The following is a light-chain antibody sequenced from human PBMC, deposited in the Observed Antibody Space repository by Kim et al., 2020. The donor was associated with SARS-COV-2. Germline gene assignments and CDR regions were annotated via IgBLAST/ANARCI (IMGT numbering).Light chain of an antibody. Sequence: EIVLTQSPGTLSLSPGERATLSCRASQSVSSSYLAWYQQKPGQAPRPLIYGASSRATGIPDRFSGSGSGTDFTLTISRLEPEDFAVYYCQQYGDSPWTFGQGTKVDIK. V-gene: IGKV3-20*01. CDR1: QSVSSSY. CDR3: QQYGDSPWT. CDR2: GAS. J-gene: IGKJ1*01.